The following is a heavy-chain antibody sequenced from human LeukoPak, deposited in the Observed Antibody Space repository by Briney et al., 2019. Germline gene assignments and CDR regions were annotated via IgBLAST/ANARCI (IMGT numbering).Heavy chain of an antibody. Sequence: PGTSLRLSCAASGFTFDNYAMHWVRQAPGKGLEWVALISNDGTNKYYADFVKGRFTMSRDNSKSTVYLQVNSLRAEDTAVYYCAVGLTIWGQGTMVTVSS. CDR3: AVGLTI. CDR2: ISNDGTNK. D-gene: IGHD1-26*01. V-gene: IGHV3-30-3*01. CDR1: GFTFDNYA. J-gene: IGHJ3*02.